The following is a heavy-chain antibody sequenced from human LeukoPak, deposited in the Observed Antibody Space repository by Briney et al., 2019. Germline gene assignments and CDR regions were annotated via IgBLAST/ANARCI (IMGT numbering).Heavy chain of an antibody. CDR3: ARDQRITIFGVVIKYYYYGMDV. Sequence: GRSLRLSCAASGFTFSSYAMHWVRQAPGKGLEWVAVISYDGSNKYYADSVKGRFTISRDNSKNTLYLQMTSLRAEDTAVYYCARDQRITIFGVVIKYYYYGMDVWGQGTTVTVSS. CDR1: GFTFSSYA. V-gene: IGHV3-30-3*01. CDR2: ISYDGSNK. J-gene: IGHJ6*02. D-gene: IGHD3-3*01.